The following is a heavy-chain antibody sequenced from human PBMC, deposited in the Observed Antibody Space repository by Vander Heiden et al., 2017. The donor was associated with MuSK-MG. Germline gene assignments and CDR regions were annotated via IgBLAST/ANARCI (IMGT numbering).Heavy chain of an antibody. D-gene: IGHD5-18*01. CDR1: GGTFSSSA. Sequence: QVQLVQSGAEVQKPGSSVKVSCKASGGTFSSSAISWVRQAPGQGLEWMGGIIPFFGKANDAQYVQGRFTITSYESPSTPFMELRRLRFDHAAVYYCGTDRDGYPLHHDYCVQGRPSTLSP. CDR2: IIPFFGKA. J-gene: IGHJ4*02. CDR3: GTDRDGYPLHHDY. V-gene: IGHV1-69*05.